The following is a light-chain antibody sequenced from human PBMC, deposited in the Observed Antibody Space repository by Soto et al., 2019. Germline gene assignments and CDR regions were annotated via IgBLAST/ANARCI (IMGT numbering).Light chain of an antibody. CDR2: GAS. CDR3: QEYNNWRPIT. Sequence: IVMTHSPATLSVSPGERATLSFSASQSISSKLAWYQQNPGQAPRLLIYGASTRATGIPVRFSGSGSGTEFTLTITSLQSEDFAVYYCQEYNNWRPITFGGGTKVDIK. J-gene: IGKJ4*01. V-gene: IGKV3-15*01. CDR1: QSISSK.